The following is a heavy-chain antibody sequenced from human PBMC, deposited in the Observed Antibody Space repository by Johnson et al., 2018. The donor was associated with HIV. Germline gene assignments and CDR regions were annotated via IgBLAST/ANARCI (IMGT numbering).Heavy chain of an antibody. CDR2: ISSSGTNI. J-gene: IGHJ3*02. D-gene: IGHD3-10*01. Sequence: EVQLVESGGGVVRPGGSLRLSCAASGFTVSSNYMSWVRQAPGKGLEWVSSISSSGTNIDYADSVKGRFTISRDNAKNSLYLQMNSLRIEDTAVYYCARERATLWFRASGAAFNIWGQGTRVTVSS. CDR3: ARERATLWFRASGAAFNI. CDR1: GFTVSSNY. V-gene: IGHV3-48*04.